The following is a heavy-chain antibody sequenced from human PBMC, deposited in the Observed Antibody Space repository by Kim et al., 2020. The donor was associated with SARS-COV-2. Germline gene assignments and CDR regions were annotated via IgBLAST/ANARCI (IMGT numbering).Heavy chain of an antibody. CDR2: IKSKTDGGTT. J-gene: IGHJ4*02. CDR1: GFTFSNAW. CDR3: TTDGTLAVAGSGFDY. V-gene: IGHV3-15*01. D-gene: IGHD6-19*01. Sequence: GGSLRLSCAASGFTFSNAWMSWVRQAPGKGLEWVGRIKSKTDGGTTDYAAPVKGRFTISRDDSKNTLYLQMNSLETEDTAVYYCTTDGTLAVAGSGFDYWGQGTLVTVSS.